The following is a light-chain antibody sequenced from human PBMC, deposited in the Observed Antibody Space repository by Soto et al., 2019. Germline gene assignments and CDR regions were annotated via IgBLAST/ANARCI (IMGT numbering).Light chain of an antibody. V-gene: IGLV1-51*01. CDR2: DNN. CDR3: GTWDSSLSAYV. J-gene: IGLJ1*01. Sequence: QSLLTQPPSVSAAPGQKFTISCSGSSSNIGNNYVSWYQQLPGTAPKLLIYDNNKRPSGIPDRFSGSKSGTSATLGITGLQTGDEADYYCGTWDSSLSAYVFGTGTKVT. CDR1: SSNIGNNY.